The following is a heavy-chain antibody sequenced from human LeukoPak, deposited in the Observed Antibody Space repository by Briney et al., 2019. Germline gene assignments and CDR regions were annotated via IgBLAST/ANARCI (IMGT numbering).Heavy chain of an antibody. D-gene: IGHD6-19*01. J-gene: IGHJ4*02. CDR1: GGSFSGYY. CDR3: AKDAGIAVAGTYTFDY. Sequence: SETLSLTCAVYGGSFSGYYWSWIRQPPGKGLEWIGEINHSGSTNYNPSLKSRVTISVDTSKNQFSLKPSSVTAADTAVYYCAKDAGIAVAGTYTFDYWGQGTLVTVSS. V-gene: IGHV4-34*01. CDR2: INHSGST.